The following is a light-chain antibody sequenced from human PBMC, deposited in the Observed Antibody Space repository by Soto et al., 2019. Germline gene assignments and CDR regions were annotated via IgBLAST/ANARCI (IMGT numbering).Light chain of an antibody. J-gene: IGLJ2*01. CDR2: ENN. CDR3: GTWDSSLSAVV. Sequence: QSVLTQPPSVSAAPGQKVTISCSGSSSNIGNHYVSWYQQLPGTAPKLLIYENNKRPSGIPDRFSGSKSGTSATLGITGLQTGDEADYYGGTWDSSLSAVVFGGGTKLTVL. CDR1: SSNIGNHY. V-gene: IGLV1-51*02.